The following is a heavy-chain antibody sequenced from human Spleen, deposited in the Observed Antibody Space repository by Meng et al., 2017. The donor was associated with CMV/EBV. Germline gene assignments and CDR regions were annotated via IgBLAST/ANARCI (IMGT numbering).Heavy chain of an antibody. CDR1: GYTFTGYY. J-gene: IGHJ4*02. CDR2: INPNSGGT. V-gene: IGHV1-2*02. Sequence: ASVKVSCKASGYTFTGYYMPWVRQAPGQGLEWMGWINPNSGGTNYAQKFQGRVTMTRDTSISTAYMELSRLRSDDTAVYYCARDLGGVSGGYEDYWGQGTLVTVSS. CDR3: ARDLGGVSGGYEDY. D-gene: IGHD5-12*01.